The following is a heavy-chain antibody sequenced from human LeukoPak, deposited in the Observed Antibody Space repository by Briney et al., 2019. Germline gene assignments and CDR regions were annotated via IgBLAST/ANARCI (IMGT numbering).Heavy chain of an antibody. CDR1: GFTFSSYA. Sequence: GGSLRLSCAASGFTFSSYAMGWVRQAPGKGLEWDSAITASGGNTYYADSVKGRFTISRDNSKNTLYLQVNSLRAEDTAVYYCAKGNGYNYGRYYFDYWGQGTLVTVSS. CDR2: ITASGGNT. V-gene: IGHV3-23*01. CDR3: AKGNGYNYGRYYFDY. D-gene: IGHD5-18*01. J-gene: IGHJ4*02.